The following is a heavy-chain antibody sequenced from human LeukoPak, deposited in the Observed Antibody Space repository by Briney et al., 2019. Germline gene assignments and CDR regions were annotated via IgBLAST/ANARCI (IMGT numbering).Heavy chain of an antibody. J-gene: IGHJ5*02. CDR3: AHLDSRRGVSRFDP. CDR1: GFSLSTSGVG. Sequence: SGPTQADPTQTLTLTCTFSGFSLSTSGVGVGWIRQPPGKALEWLALIYWDDDKRYSPSLKSRLTITKDTSKNQVVLTMTNMDPVDTATYYCAHLDSRRGVSRFDPWGQGTLVTVSS. CDR2: IYWDDDK. V-gene: IGHV2-5*02. D-gene: IGHD3-10*01.